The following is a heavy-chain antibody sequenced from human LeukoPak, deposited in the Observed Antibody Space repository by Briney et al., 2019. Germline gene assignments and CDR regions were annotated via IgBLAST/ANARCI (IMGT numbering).Heavy chain of an antibody. J-gene: IGHJ4*02. Sequence: PSETLSPTCTVSGGSISSGGYYWSWIRQHPGKGLEWMGYIYYSGSTYYNPSLKSRVTISVDTSKNQFSLKLSSVTATDTAVYYCARRDSGYSYFDYWGQGTLVTVSS. CDR2: IYYSGST. CDR3: ARRDSGYSYFDY. CDR1: GGSISSGGYY. V-gene: IGHV4-31*03. D-gene: IGHD3-22*01.